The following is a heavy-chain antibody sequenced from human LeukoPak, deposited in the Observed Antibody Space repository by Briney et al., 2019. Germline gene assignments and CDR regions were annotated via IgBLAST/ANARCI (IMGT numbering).Heavy chain of an antibody. CDR1: GGTFSSYT. V-gene: IGHV1-69*02. J-gene: IGHJ6*03. CDR2: IIPILGIA. D-gene: IGHD1-26*01. CDR3: ARARGSYPYYYMDV. Sequence: SSVKVSCKASGGTFSSYTISWVRQAPGQGLEWMGRIIPILGIANYAQKFQGRVTITADKSTSTAYMELSSLRSEDTAVYYCARARGSYPYYYMDVWGKGTTVTVSS.